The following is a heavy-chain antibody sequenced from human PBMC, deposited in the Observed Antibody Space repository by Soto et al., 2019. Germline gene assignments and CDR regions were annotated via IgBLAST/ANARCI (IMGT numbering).Heavy chain of an antibody. CDR2: IYYSGST. CDR1: GGSISSGGYY. J-gene: IGHJ3*02. Sequence: KPSETLSLTCTVSGGSISSGGYYWSWIRQHPGKGLEWIGYIYYSGSTYYNPSLKSRVTISVDTSKNQFSLKLSSVTAADTAVYYCARQEEIAAAGTLELDAFDIWGQGTMVTVSS. CDR3: ARQEEIAAAGTLELDAFDI. D-gene: IGHD6-13*01. V-gene: IGHV4-31*03.